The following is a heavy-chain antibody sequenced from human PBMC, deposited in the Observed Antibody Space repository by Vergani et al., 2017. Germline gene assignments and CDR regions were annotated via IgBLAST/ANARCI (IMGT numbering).Heavy chain of an antibody. J-gene: IGHJ4*02. CDR1: GGSFNTYY. CDR2: ISHSGYT. CDR3: ATTLNDYGDFVFDY. Sequence: QVQLEESGPGLVKPSETLSLTCTVSGGSFNTYYWSWIRQSPGKGLEWIGSISHSGYTFYSPSLKSRVSMSVDTSKNQFSLRLNSVTAADTAVYYCATTLNDYGDFVFDYWGQGTLVTVSS. V-gene: IGHV4-59*04. D-gene: IGHD4-17*01.